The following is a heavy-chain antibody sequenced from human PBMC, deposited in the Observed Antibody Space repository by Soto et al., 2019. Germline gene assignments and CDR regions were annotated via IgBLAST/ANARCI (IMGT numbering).Heavy chain of an antibody. CDR3: AKPGLVLEPHWYFDL. Sequence: PGGSLTLSCAASGFNFRSYAISGVRQTPGKVLEWVSAISGSGGSTYYADSVTGRFTISRDNSKNTLYLQMNSLRAEDTAVYYCAKPGLVLEPHWYFDLRGRGTLVTVSS. D-gene: IGHD1-1*01. CDR1: GFNFRSYA. V-gene: IGHV3-23*01. CDR2: ISGSGGST. J-gene: IGHJ2*01.